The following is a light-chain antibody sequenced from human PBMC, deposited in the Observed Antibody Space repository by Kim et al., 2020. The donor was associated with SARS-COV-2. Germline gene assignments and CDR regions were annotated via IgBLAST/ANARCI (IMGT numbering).Light chain of an antibody. Sequence: PGQSITISCTGTSSDVGGYNYVSWYQQHPGKAPKLMIYDVSKRPSGVSNRFSGSKSGNTASLTISGLQAEDEADYYCSSYTSSSSVFGGGTQLTVL. CDR1: SSDVGGYNY. CDR3: SSYTSSSSV. CDR2: DVS. J-gene: IGLJ3*02. V-gene: IGLV2-14*04.